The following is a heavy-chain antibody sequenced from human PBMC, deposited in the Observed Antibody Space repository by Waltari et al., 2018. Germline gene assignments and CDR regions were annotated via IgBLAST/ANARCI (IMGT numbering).Heavy chain of an antibody. V-gene: IGHV3-23*01. CDR2: IIERGETT. CDR1: GIMFRNFS. Sequence: EVQLLESGGGLVQPGGSLRLSVPALGIMFRNFSMRWARQSPGKGLGWVSGIIERGETTYYADSVKGRFTIYRDNSRNTVYLQMNGLRVEDTATYYCVKDYRPLDNTDYPLDYWGQGALVTVSS. J-gene: IGHJ4*02. CDR3: VKDYRPLDNTDYPLDY. D-gene: IGHD3-16*01.